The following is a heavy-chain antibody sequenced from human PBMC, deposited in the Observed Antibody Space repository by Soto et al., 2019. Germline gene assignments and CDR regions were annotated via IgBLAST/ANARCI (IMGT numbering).Heavy chain of an antibody. D-gene: IGHD2-2*02. Sequence: GESLKISCKGSGYSFTSYWISWVRQIPGKGLEWMGRIDPRDSYTNYSPSFQGHVTISADKSIITAYLQWSSLKASDTAMYYSPRPDCSSTRCYTTAYYYYHMEVWCQGTRVTASS. CDR3: PRPDCSSTRCYTTAYYYYHMEV. V-gene: IGHV5-10-1*01. CDR1: GYSFTSYW. CDR2: IDPRDSYT. J-gene: IGHJ6*02.